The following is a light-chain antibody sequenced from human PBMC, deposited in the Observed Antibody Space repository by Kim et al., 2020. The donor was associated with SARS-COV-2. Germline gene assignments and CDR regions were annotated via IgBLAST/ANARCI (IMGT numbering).Light chain of an antibody. CDR2: GAS. CDR1: RSVSNNH. J-gene: IGKJ1*01. V-gene: IGKV3-20*01. CDR3: QQYASSPRT. Sequence: EIVLTQSPGTLSLSPGERATLFCRASRSVSNNHLAWFQQKLGQAPRLLISGASNRANGIPDRFSGSGSGTDFTLTISRLEPEDLAVYYCQQYASSPRTFGQGTKVDIK.